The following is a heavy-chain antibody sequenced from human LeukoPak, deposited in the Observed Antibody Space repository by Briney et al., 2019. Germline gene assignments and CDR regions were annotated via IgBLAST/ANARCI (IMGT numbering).Heavy chain of an antibody. CDR3: ARDVDGSGSYYNRYGMDV. D-gene: IGHD3-10*01. J-gene: IGHJ6*04. V-gene: IGHV4-4*02. Sequence: SETLSLTCAVSGGSISSSNWWRWVRQPPGKGLEGIGEIYHSGSTNYNPPLKSRVTISVDKSKNQFSLKLSSVTAADTAVYYCARDVDGSGSYYNRYGMDVWGKGTTVTVSS. CDR2: IYHSGST. CDR1: GGSISSSNW.